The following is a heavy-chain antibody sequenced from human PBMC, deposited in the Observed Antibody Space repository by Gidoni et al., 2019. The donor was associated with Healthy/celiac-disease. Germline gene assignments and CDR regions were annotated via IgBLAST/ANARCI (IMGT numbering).Heavy chain of an antibody. J-gene: IGHJ6*02. V-gene: IGHV3-48*01. Sequence: FTISRDNAKNSLYLQMNSLRAEDTAVYYCARGEIWFGELTAYGMDVWGQGTTVTVSS. CDR3: ARGEIWFGELTAYGMDV. D-gene: IGHD3-10*01.